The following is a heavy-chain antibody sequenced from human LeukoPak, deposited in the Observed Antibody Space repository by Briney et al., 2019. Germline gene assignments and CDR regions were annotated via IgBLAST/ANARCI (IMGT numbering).Heavy chain of an antibody. CDR3: ARFRDSHYQAPFDF. CDR1: GFSVSSNY. J-gene: IGHJ4*02. Sequence: PGGSLRLSCAVSGFSVSSNYMTWVRQAPGKGLEWVSVFYAGATTYYAGSVKGRFTISKDISKNTLSLQMNNLRAEDTAVYFCARFRDSHYQAPFDFWGQGALVTVSS. CDR2: FYAGATT. V-gene: IGHV3-53*01. D-gene: IGHD4-11*01.